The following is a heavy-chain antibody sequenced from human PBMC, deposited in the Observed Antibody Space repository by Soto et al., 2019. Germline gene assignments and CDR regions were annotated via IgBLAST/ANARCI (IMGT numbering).Heavy chain of an antibody. Sequence: SETLSLTCTVSGGSISSYYWSWIRQPPGKGLEWIGYIYYSGSTNYNPSLKSRVTISVDTSKNQFSLKLSSVTAADTAVYYCAREKLHTHFDYWGQGTLVTVSS. CDR3: AREKLHTHFDY. J-gene: IGHJ4*02. CDR1: GGSISSYY. V-gene: IGHV4-59*01. CDR2: IYYSGST.